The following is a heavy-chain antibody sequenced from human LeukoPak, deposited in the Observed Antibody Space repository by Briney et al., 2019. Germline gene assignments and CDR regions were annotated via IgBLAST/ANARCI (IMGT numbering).Heavy chain of an antibody. D-gene: IGHD2-2*01. CDR3: ARDPSAVPTAVNWFDP. Sequence: GGSLRLSCVASGFSFSSYSMNWVRQAPGKGLEWVSSISSTSTYIYYTDSVKGRFTISRDNAKNSLHLQMDSLRAEDTAVYYCARDPSAVPTAVNWFDPWGQGTLVTVSS. V-gene: IGHV3-21*06. J-gene: IGHJ5*02. CDR2: ISSTSTYI. CDR1: GFSFSSYS.